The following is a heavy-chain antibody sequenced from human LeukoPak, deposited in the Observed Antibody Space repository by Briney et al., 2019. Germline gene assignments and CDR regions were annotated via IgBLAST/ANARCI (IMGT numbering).Heavy chain of an antibody. CDR1: GDSISSGDYY. V-gene: IGHV4-30-4*01. CDR3: AGAVTGYYLSHYYFPY. CDR2: IYYNGIT. D-gene: IGHD3-9*01. J-gene: IGHJ4*02. Sequence: SETLSLTCTVSGDSISSGDYYWTWIRQPPGKGLEWIGYIYYNGITYYNQSLKSRVIISVDQPKKQFSLKLSSVTAADTAVYYCAGAVTGYYLSHYYFPYWGRGTLVTVSS.